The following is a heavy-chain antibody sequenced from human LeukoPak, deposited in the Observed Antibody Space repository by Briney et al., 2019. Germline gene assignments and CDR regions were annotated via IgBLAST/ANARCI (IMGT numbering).Heavy chain of an antibody. CDR1: GGSISSGGYY. V-gene: IGHV4-61*02. CDR2: IYTSGNT. CDR3: ARVEEGYGSGRRENYYYYYMDV. Sequence: PSETLSLTCTVSGGSISSGGYYWSWIRQPAGKGLEWIGRIYTSGNTNYNPSLKSRVTISIDTSKNQFSLKLSSLTAADTAVYYCARVEEGYGSGRRENYYYYYMDVWGKGTTVTISS. D-gene: IGHD3-10*01. J-gene: IGHJ6*03.